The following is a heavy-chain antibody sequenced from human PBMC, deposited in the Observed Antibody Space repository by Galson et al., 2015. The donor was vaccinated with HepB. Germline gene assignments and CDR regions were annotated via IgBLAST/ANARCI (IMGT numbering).Heavy chain of an antibody. D-gene: IGHD1-26*01. CDR3: AGVEVVGATTNHAFDI. CDR1: GGSISSGSYY. Sequence: TLSLTCTVSGGSISSGSYYWSWIRQPAGKGLEWIGRIYTSGSTNYNPSLKSRVTMSVDTSKNQFSLKLSSVTAADTAVYYCAGVEVVGATTNHAFDIWGQGTMVTVSS. V-gene: IGHV4-61*02. CDR2: IYTSGST. J-gene: IGHJ3*02.